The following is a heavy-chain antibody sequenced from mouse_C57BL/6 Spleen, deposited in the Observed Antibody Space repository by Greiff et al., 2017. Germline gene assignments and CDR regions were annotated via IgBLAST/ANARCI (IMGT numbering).Heavy chain of an antibody. Sequence: DVKLVGSGGGLVKPGGSLKLSCAASGFTFSSYAMSWVRQTPEKRLEWVATISDGGSYTYYPDNVKGRFTISRDNAKNNLYLQMSHLKSEDTAMYYCAREGSGYVSWFAYWGQGTLVTVSA. V-gene: IGHV5-4*01. J-gene: IGHJ3*01. CDR2: ISDGGSYT. D-gene: IGHD3-2*02. CDR1: GFTFSSYA. CDR3: AREGSGYVSWFAY.